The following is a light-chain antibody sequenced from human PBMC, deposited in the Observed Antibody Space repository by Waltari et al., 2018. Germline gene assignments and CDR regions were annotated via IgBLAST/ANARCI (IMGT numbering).Light chain of an antibody. CDR1: ELPRKY. CDR2: EDT. Sequence: YELTQPPSLSVSPGQTARITCSGHELPRKYAYWFQQKSGQAPRLVMYEDTKRPSGIPDGFSGSSSGTVATLTITGAQVDDEADYYCYSSDSTGLRVFGGGTTVVVL. J-gene: IGLJ1*01. V-gene: IGLV3-10*01. CDR3: YSSDSTGLRV.